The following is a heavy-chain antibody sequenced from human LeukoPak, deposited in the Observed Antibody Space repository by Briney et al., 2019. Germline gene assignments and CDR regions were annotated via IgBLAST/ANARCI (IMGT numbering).Heavy chain of an antibody. CDR2: ITSSGSTI. CDR3: ARDPVYCSGGTCYSVYFDY. Sequence: GGSLRLSCAASGFTFSDYYMSWIRQAPGKGLEWVSYITSSGSTIYYADSVKGRFTISRDNAKNSLYLQMNSLRAEDTAVYYCARDPVYCSGGTCYSVYFDYRGQGTLVTVSS. D-gene: IGHD2-15*01. V-gene: IGHV3-11*01. CDR1: GFTFSDYY. J-gene: IGHJ4*02.